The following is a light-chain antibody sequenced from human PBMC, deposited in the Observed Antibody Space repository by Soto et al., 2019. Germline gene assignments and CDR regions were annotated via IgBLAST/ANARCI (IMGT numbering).Light chain of an antibody. J-gene: IGKJ5*01. Sequence: DIQMTQSPSSLSASVGDRVTITCRASQSISSYLNWYQQKPGKAPKLLIYAASSLQSGVPSRFSGSGSGIDFTLTISSLQPEDFATYYCQQSYSTLPTFGQGTRLEIK. CDR2: AAS. CDR3: QQSYSTLPT. CDR1: QSISSY. V-gene: IGKV1-39*01.